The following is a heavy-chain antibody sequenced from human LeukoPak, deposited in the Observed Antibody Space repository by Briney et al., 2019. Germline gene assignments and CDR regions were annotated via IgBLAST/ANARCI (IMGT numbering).Heavy chain of an antibody. D-gene: IGHD6-25*01. V-gene: IGHV1-69*04. J-gene: IGHJ4*02. CDR3: ATQSSGWHIYYFDH. Sequence: ASVKVSCKASGHSFSSDAISWVRQVPGQGYEWVGRIIPILGVTHYALKFRGRVTITADKSTSAADMELRSLTSDDTAVYYCATQSSGWHIYYFDHGGQGTLVTVSS. CDR1: GHSFSSDA. CDR2: IIPILGVT.